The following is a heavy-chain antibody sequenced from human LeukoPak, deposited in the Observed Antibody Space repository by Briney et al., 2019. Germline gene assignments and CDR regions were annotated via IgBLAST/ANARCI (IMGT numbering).Heavy chain of an antibody. CDR1: GNYW. V-gene: IGHV3-7*03. CDR2: IKQDGNEK. Sequence: GGSLRLSCAASGNYWMHWVRQAPGKGLEWVANIKQDGNEKYYVDSVKGRFTISRDNAQNSLYLQMNSLRADDTAVYYCARKLGYCTGASCYVDYWGQGTLVTVSS. D-gene: IGHD2-2*01. CDR3: ARKLGYCTGASCYVDY. J-gene: IGHJ4*02.